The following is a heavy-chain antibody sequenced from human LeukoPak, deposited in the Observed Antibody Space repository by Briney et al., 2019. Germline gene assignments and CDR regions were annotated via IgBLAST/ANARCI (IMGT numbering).Heavy chain of an antibody. J-gene: IGHJ2*01. CDR1: GGSISSYY. CDR2: IYYSGST. D-gene: IGHD5-18*01. V-gene: IGHV4-59*01. Sequence: SETLSLTRTVSGGSISSYYWSWIRQPPGKGLEWVGYIYYSGSTNYNPSLKSRVTISVDTSKNQFSLKLSSVTAADTAVYYCARGLVDTAMVTGSYWYFDLWGRGTLVTVSS. CDR3: ARGLVDTAMVTGSYWYFDL.